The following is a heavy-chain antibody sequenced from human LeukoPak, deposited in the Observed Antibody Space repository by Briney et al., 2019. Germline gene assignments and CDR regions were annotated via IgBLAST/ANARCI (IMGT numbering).Heavy chain of an antibody. Sequence: RASVKVSCKASGYTFTSYYMHWVRQAPGQGLEWMGIINPSGGGTSYAQKFQGRVTITADKSTSTAYMELSSLRSEDTAVYYCASIVDSSGYYQDDYWGQGTLVTVSS. D-gene: IGHD3-22*01. J-gene: IGHJ4*02. CDR1: GYTFTSYY. CDR3: ASIVDSSGYYQDDY. V-gene: IGHV1-46*01. CDR2: INPSGGGT.